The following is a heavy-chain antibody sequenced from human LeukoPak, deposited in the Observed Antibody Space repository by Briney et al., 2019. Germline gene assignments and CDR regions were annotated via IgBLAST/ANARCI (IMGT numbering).Heavy chain of an antibody. D-gene: IGHD5-18*01. CDR2: IYYSGST. J-gene: IGHJ4*02. Sequence: SETLSLTCTVSGGSISSSSYYWGWIRQPPGKGLEWIGSIYYSGSTYYNPSLKSRVTISVDTSKNQFSLKLSSVAAADTAVYYCARHGYIYVDYWGQGTLVTVSS. V-gene: IGHV4-39*01. CDR3: ARHGYIYVDY. CDR1: GGSISSSSYY.